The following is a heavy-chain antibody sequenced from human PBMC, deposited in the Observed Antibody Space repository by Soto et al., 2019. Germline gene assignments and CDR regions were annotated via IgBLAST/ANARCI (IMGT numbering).Heavy chain of an antibody. Sequence: QLGGPLSLSCAASGFTFSSYAMPWVRQAPGKGLEWVAVISYDGSNKYYADSVKGRFTISRDNSKNTLYLQMTSLRAEDTAVYYCARALVRKRSYYFDYWGQGTLVTVSS. CDR2: ISYDGSNK. J-gene: IGHJ4*02. CDR1: GFTFSSYA. V-gene: IGHV3-30-3*01. D-gene: IGHD6-6*01. CDR3: ARALVRKRSYYFDY.